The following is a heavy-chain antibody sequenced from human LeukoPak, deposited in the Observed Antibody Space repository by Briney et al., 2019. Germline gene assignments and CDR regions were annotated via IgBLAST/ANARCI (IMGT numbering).Heavy chain of an antibody. Sequence: PGGSLRLSCAAPAFSFSNYGMHWVRQAPGKGLERLAVIIYDGNNKHYSEYVKDRFTISRDNSNNMLYLQMNSLRPEDTAVYYCAKDRLFGSGLNGPHYYYGMDVWGQGTTVTVSS. V-gene: IGHV3-30*18. J-gene: IGHJ6*02. CDR2: IIYDGNNK. CDR1: AFSFSNYG. D-gene: IGHD1-26*01. CDR3: AKDRLFGSGLNGPHYYYGMDV.